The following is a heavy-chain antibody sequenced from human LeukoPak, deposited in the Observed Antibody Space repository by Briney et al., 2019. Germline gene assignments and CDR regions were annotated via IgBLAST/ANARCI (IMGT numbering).Heavy chain of an antibody. CDR2: FYHYNGGT. Sequence: SETLSLTCSVSGGSITNSNYYWGWIRQPPGKGLEWIGSFYHYNGGTYYNPSFKSRVTISVDTSKNQFSLKLSSVTAADTAVYYCARARYCSSTSCYAPYNWFDPWGQGTLVTVSS. D-gene: IGHD2-2*01. CDR3: ARARYCSSTSCYAPYNWFDP. V-gene: IGHV4-39*01. CDR1: GGSITNSNYY. J-gene: IGHJ5*02.